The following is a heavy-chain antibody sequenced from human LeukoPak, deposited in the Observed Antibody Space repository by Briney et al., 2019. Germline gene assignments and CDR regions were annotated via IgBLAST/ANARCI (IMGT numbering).Heavy chain of an antibody. CDR2: INHSGST. CDR3: ARELGYSSGWYQVYYFDY. V-gene: IGHV4-34*01. Sequence: SETLSLTCAVYGGSFSGYYWSWIRQPPGKGLEWIGEINHSGSTNYNPSLKSRVTISVDTSKNQLSLKLSSVTAADTAVYYCARELGYSSGWYQVYYFDYWGQGTLVTVSS. CDR1: GGSFSGYY. J-gene: IGHJ4*02. D-gene: IGHD6-19*01.